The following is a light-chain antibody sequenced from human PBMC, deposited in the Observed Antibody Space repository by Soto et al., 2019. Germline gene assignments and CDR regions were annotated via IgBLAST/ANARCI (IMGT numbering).Light chain of an antibody. V-gene: IGLV2-14*01. CDR2: DVS. J-gene: IGLJ1*01. Sequence: QSVLTQPASVSGSPGQSITISCTGTSSDVGVYNYVSWYQQHPGKAPKLMIYDVSNRPSGVSNRFSGSKSGNTSSLTISGLQAEDEAEYYCSSYTSSSTYVFGTGTKLTVL. CDR1: SSDVGVYNY. CDR3: SSYTSSSTYV.